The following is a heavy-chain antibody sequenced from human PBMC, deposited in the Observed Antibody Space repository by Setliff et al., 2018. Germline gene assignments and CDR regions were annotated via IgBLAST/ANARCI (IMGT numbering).Heavy chain of an antibody. CDR1: GGSISSGGYY. V-gene: IGHV4-61*08. CDR3: ARFPLRVSMVPI. Sequence: NPSETLSLTCTVSGGSISSGGYYWSWIRQHPGKGLEWIGYIYYSGSTNYNASLKSRVTISVDTSKNLFSLKLNSVTAADTAVYYCARFPLRVSMVPIWGQGTTVTVSS. J-gene: IGHJ3*02. CDR2: IYYSGST. D-gene: IGHD3-10*01.